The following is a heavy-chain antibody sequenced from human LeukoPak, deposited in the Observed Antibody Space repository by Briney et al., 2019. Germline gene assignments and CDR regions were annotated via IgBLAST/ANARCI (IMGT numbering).Heavy chain of an antibody. CDR1: GFTFKNYA. V-gene: IGHV3-23*01. J-gene: IGHJ4*02. Sequence: GGSLRLSCAASGFTFKNYAFNWVRQAPGKGLEWVSGISGSGASTYYADSAKGRVTISRDNSMNTLYLPMNSLRAEDTPVYYCAKDTLGGHIWPGNDYWGQGTLVTVSS. CDR2: ISGSGAST. D-gene: IGHD3-16*01. CDR3: AKDTLGGHIWPGNDY.